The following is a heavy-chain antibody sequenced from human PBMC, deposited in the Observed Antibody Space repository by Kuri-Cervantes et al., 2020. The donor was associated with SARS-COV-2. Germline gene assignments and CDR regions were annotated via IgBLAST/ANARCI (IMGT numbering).Heavy chain of an antibody. Sequence: GGSLRLSCTASGFTFSSYAMSWVRLAPGKGLEWVSGISGVGGTTYYADSVKGRFTISRDNAKNSLNLQMNSLRAEDTAVYYCARDRGVRGWYFDYWGQGTLVTVSS. CDR2: ISGVGGTT. D-gene: IGHD3-10*01. J-gene: IGHJ4*02. V-gene: IGHV3-23*01. CDR1: GFTFSSYA. CDR3: ARDRGVRGWYFDY.